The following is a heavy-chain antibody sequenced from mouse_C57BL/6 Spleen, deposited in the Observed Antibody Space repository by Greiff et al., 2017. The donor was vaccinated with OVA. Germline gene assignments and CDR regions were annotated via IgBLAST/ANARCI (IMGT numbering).Heavy chain of an antibody. D-gene: IGHD1-1*02. J-gene: IGHJ4*01. CDR1: GYTFTDYE. Sequence: QVQLQQSGAELVRPGASVTLSCKASGYTFTDYEMHWVKQTPVHGLEWIGAIDPETGGTAYNQKFKGKAILTADKSSSTAYMELRSLTSEDSAVYYCTRSPYGPYAMDYWGQGTSVTVSS. V-gene: IGHV1-15*01. CDR2: IDPETGGT. CDR3: TRSPYGPYAMDY.